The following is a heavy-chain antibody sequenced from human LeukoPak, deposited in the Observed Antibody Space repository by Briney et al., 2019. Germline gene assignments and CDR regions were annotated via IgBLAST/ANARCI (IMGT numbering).Heavy chain of an antibody. CDR3: AREWAN. D-gene: IGHD1-26*01. Sequence: GGSLRLSCVVSGFAVSNNYLSWVRQAPGKGLEWVSVINNVGATYYADSVRGRFTISRDNSKNTLLLQMSSLRAEDTAVYYCAREWANWGQGTLVTVPS. CDR1: GFAVSNNY. J-gene: IGHJ4*02. V-gene: IGHV3-53*01. CDR2: INNVGAT.